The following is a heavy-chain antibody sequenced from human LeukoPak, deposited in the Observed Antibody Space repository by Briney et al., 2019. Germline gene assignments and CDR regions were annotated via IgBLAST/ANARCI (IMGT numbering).Heavy chain of an antibody. CDR2: ISGSGGST. J-gene: IGHJ6*03. Sequence: PGGSLRLSCAASGFTFSSYAMSWVRQAPGKGLEWVSAISGSGGSTYYADSVKGRFTISRDNAKNSLYLQMNSLRAEDTAVYYCARDPTHFWSGYYWHPYVDYYYYMDVWGKGTTVTVSS. D-gene: IGHD3-3*02. CDR3: ARDPTHFWSGYYWHPYVDYYYYMDV. CDR1: GFTFSSYA. V-gene: IGHV3-23*01.